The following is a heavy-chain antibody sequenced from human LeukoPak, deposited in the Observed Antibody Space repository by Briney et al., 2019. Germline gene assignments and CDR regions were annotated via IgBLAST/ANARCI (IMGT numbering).Heavy chain of an antibody. Sequence: SLRLSCAASGFTFSSYATHWVRQAPGKGLEWVASISYDGSKEYYADSVKGRFTISRDNSKNTVYLQMNSLGVEDTAVYYCARDRGSSGWSRNYGMDVWGQGTTVTVSS. J-gene: IGHJ6*02. CDR2: ISYDGSKE. CDR3: ARDRGSSGWSRNYGMDV. D-gene: IGHD6-19*01. CDR1: GFTFSSYA. V-gene: IGHV3-30-3*01.